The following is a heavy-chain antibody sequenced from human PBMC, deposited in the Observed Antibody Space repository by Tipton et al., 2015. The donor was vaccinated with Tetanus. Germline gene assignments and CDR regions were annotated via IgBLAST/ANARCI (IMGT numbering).Heavy chain of an antibody. V-gene: IGHV6-1*01. CDR2: TYYRSRWYN. CDR3: ARDPLGDETIFDY. Sequence: TLSLTCAISGDSVSSNSAAWNWIRQSPSRGLEWLARTYYRSRWYNDYALSVKSRITISPDTSKNQFSLQLNSVTPDDTAVYYCARDPLGDETIFDYWGQGTLLTVSS. CDR1: GDSVSSNSAA. J-gene: IGHJ4*02. D-gene: IGHD3-10*01.